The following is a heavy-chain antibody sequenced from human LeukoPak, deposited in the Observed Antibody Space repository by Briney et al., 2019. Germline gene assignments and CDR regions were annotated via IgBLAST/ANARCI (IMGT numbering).Heavy chain of an antibody. CDR3: AKDRDDYGWGSYLGAFDI. D-gene: IGHD3-16*01. J-gene: IGHJ3*02. CDR1: GFNFDSYG. Sequence: GGSLRLSCAASGFNFDSYGMSWVRQAPGRGLEWVSGISGSGSLTYYADSVKGRFTISRDNSKNTLYLQMNSLRAEDTAVFYCAKDRDDYGWGSYLGAFDIWGQGTMVTVSS. CDR2: ISGSGSLT. V-gene: IGHV3-23*01.